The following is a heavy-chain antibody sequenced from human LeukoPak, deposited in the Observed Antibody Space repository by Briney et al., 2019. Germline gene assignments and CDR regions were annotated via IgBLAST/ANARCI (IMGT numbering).Heavy chain of an antibody. CDR1: GYTFTGYY. CDR3: ARDPYCSGGSCYPAAYYYYGMDV. D-gene: IGHD2-15*01. Sequence: ASVKVSCKASGYTFTGYYMHWVRQAPGQGLEWMGWINPNSGGTNYAQKFQGRVTMTRDTSISTAYMELNRLRSDDTAVYYCARDPYCSGGSCYPAAYYYYGMDVWGQGTTVTVSS. V-gene: IGHV1-2*02. CDR2: INPNSGGT. J-gene: IGHJ6*02.